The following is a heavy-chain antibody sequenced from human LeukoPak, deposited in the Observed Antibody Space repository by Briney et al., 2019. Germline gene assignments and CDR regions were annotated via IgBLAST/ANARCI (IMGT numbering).Heavy chain of an antibody. V-gene: IGHV4-59*08. D-gene: IGHD3-22*01. Sequence: PSETLSLTCTVSGGSISSSYWSWIRQPPGKGLEWIGYIYYTGSTNYNPSLKSRVTISADTSKNHFSLKLSSVTAADTAVYYCARMYDGSGYYYPFDYWGQGTLVTVSS. CDR2: IYYTGST. CDR3: ARMYDGSGYYYPFDY. CDR1: GGSISSSY. J-gene: IGHJ4*02.